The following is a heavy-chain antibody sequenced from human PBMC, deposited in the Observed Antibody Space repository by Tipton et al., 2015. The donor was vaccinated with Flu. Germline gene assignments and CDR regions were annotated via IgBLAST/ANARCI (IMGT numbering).Heavy chain of an antibody. D-gene: IGHD2-15*01. CDR3: ARVDCSGGSCYPPYNWFDP. CDR2: ISPSGSTI. J-gene: IGHJ5*02. Sequence: LSLTCAASGFSFSSYEMDWVRQAPGKGLEWVSLISPSGSTIYYADSVKGRFTISRDNAKNSLYLQMNSLRAEDTAVYYCARVDCSGGSCYPPYNWFDPWGQGTLVTVSS. CDR1: GFSFSSYE. V-gene: IGHV3-48*03.